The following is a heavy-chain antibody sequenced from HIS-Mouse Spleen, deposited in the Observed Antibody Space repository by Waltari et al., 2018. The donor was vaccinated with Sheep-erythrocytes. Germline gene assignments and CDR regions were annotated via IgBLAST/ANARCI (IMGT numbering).Heavy chain of an antibody. J-gene: IGHJ5*02. CDR3: ARVPPGYYDFWSGPTGPRWFDP. D-gene: IGHD3-3*01. CDR1: GGSISSSSYY. CDR2: IYYSGRT. Sequence: QLQLQESGPGLVKPSETLSLTCTVSGGSISSSSYYWGWIRQPPGKGLEWIGSIYYSGRTSDNPSLKRRVTISVDTSKNQFSLKLSSVTAADTAVYYCARVPPGYYDFWSGPTGPRWFDPWGQGTLVTVSS. V-gene: IGHV4-39*07.